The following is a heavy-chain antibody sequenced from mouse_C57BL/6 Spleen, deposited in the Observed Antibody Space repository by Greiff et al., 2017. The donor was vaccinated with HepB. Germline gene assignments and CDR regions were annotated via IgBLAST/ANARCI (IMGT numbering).Heavy chain of an antibody. J-gene: IGHJ2*01. Sequence: VHVKQSGAELVRPGASVKLSCTASGFNIKDDYMHWVKQRPEQGLEWIGWIDPENGDTEYASKFQGKATITADTSSNTAYLQLSSLTSEDTAVYYCTADDSLFDYWGQGTTLTVSS. CDR1: GFNIKDDY. CDR2: IDPENGDT. V-gene: IGHV14-4*01. CDR3: TADDSLFDY. D-gene: IGHD2-13*01.